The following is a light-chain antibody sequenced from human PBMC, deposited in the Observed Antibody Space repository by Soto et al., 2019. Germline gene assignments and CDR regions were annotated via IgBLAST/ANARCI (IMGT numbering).Light chain of an antibody. CDR1: SSDVGGYNF. Sequence: QSVLTQPPSASGAPGQSLTISCTGTSSDVGGYNFVSWYQHNPGKAPKLMIFAVSRRPSGVPDRFSGSKSGNTASLTVSGLQAEDEADYYCSSYAGSNNLVFGSGTKVTV. CDR3: SSYAGSNNLV. V-gene: IGLV2-8*01. J-gene: IGLJ1*01. CDR2: AVS.